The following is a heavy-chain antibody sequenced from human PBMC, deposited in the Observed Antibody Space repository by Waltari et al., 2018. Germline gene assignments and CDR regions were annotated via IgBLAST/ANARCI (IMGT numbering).Heavy chain of an antibody. V-gene: IGHV3-33*01. J-gene: IGHJ4*02. CDR1: GFPFSSYA. Sequence: QVHLVESGGGAVQPGRSLRLSCAASGFPFSSYAMHWVRQAPGKGLEWVAVIWYDGTNNDYGDSVKGRFTIARDDSHNTLYLEMNSLRPEDTAVYFCARDLDYDSRSVAYWGQGTLVTVTS. CDR3: ARDLDYDSRSVAY. D-gene: IGHD5-12*01. CDR2: IWYDGTNN.